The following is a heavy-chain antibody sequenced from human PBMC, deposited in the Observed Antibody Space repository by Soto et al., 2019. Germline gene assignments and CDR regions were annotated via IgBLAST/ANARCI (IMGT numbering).Heavy chain of an antibody. CDR1: GGSISSSSYY. D-gene: IGHD2-21*02. J-gene: IGHJ4*02. CDR3: AAIYCGGNCYAGYFDC. Sequence: SETLSLTCTVSGGSISSSSYYWGWIRQSPGKGLGWIGTIYYSGNTYYNPSLKSRVTISVDTSKKQFSLKLSSVTAADTAVYYCAAIYCGGNCYAGYFDCWGQGTLVTVSS. V-gene: IGHV4-39*01. CDR2: IYYSGNT.